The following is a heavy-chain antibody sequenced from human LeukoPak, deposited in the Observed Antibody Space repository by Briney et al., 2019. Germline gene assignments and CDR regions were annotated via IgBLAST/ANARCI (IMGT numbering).Heavy chain of an antibody. V-gene: IGHV1-18*01. CDR2: SAYNGNT. CDR1: GYTFTNYG. CDR3: ARYNSMFRGVTTSDY. D-gene: IGHD3-10*01. Sequence: GASVKVSCKASGYTFTNYGFNWVRQAPGQGLEWMGNSAYNGNTNYAQEFQDRVTMTTDTSTSTAYMELRSLRSDDTAVYYCARYNSMFRGVTTSDYWGQGTLVTVSS. J-gene: IGHJ4*02.